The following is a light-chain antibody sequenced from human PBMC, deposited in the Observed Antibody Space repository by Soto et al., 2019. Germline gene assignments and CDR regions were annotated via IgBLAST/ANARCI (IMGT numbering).Light chain of an antibody. CDR3: QQYGSSPLWT. V-gene: IGKV3-20*01. Sequence: IVFTQSPGTLSLSPRERATLSCRASQSVSSSYLAWYQQKPGQAPRLLIYGASSRATGIPDRFSGSGSGTDFTLTISRLEPEDFAVYYCQQYGSSPLWTFGQGTKVDI. J-gene: IGKJ1*01. CDR1: QSVSSSY. CDR2: GAS.